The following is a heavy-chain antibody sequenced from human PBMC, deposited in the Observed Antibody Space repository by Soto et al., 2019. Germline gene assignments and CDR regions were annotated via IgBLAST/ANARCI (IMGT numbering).Heavy chain of an antibody. CDR1: GFTFSSYD. CDR2: ISYDGSNK. D-gene: IGHD3-22*01. CDR3: AKDGPYDTTLGAFDI. J-gene: IGHJ3*02. V-gene: IGHV3-30*18. Sequence: QVQLVESGGGVVQPGRSLRLSCAASGFTFSSYDMHWVRQAPGKGLEWVAVISYDGSNKYYADSVKGRFTISRDNSKNTLYLKMNSRRAEETAVYYCAKDGPYDTTLGAFDIWGQGTMVTVSS.